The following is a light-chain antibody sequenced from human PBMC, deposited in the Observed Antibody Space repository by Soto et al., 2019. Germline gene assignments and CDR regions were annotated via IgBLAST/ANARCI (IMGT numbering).Light chain of an antibody. CDR2: AAS. V-gene: IGKV3-20*01. CDR3: QQYGGSPIT. J-gene: IGKJ5*01. Sequence: EIVLTQSPATLSLSPGERATLSCRASQNISVYLAWYRQKPGQAPRLLIYAASNRATGIPARFSGSGSATDFTLTISRLEPEDFALYYCQQYGGSPITFGQGTRLEIK. CDR1: QNISVY.